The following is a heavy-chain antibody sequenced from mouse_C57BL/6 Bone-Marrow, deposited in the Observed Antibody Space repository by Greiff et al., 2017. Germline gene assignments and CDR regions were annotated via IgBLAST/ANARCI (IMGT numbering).Heavy chain of an antibody. J-gene: IGHJ4*01. D-gene: IGHD1-1*01. CDR1: GYTFTNYW. Sequence: QVQLQQSGAELVRPGTSVKMSCKASGYTFTNYWIGWAKQRPGHGLEWIGDIYPGGGYTNYNEKFKGKATLTADKSSSTAYIQLSSLTSEDSAIYYCARWGYYGSSPYYYAMDYWGQGTSVTVST. V-gene: IGHV1-63*01. CDR2: IYPGGGYT. CDR3: ARWGYYGSSPYYYAMDY.